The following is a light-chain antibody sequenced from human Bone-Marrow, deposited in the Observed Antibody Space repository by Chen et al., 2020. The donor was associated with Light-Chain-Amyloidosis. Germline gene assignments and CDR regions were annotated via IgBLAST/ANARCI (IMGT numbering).Light chain of an antibody. Sequence: QYAPTXPASVSXSPGQSITFPCTEISSDVGIYNLVSWYQQAPDKAPKLMIYEDTLRPSVVSSRXXGSKSGNTASLTISGLQAEDQADYYCCSYGGRGSLDVVFGGGTKLTVL. CDR2: EDT. CDR3: CSYGGRGSLDVV. J-gene: IGLJ2*01. CDR1: SSDVGIYNL. V-gene: IGLV2-23*01.